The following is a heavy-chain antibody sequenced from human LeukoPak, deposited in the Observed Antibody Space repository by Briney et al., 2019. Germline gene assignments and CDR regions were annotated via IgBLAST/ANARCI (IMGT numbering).Heavy chain of an antibody. D-gene: IGHD3-10*01. CDR2: IKQDGSEK. Sequence: PGGSLRLSCAASGFTFSSYWMSWVRQAPGTGLEWVANIKQDGSEKYYVDSVKGRFTISRDNAKSSLFLQMNSLRAEDTAVYYCARDYYASGSYYSGPVDYWGQGTLVTVSS. CDR3: ARDYYASGSYYSGPVDY. CDR1: GFTFSSYW. J-gene: IGHJ4*02. V-gene: IGHV3-7*01.